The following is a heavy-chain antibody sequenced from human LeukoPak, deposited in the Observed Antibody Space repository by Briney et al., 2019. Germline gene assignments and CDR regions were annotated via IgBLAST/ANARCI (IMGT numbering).Heavy chain of an antibody. Sequence: PSETLSLTCAVYGGSFSGYYWSWIRQPPGTGLQWIGEINHSGSTNYNPSLKSRVTISIDTSKNQFSLKVSSVTAADTAVYYCAREGAVARHGDYFDYWGQGTLVTVSS. CDR3: AREGAVARHGDYFDY. CDR1: GGSFSGYY. CDR2: INHSGST. V-gene: IGHV4-34*01. D-gene: IGHD6-13*01. J-gene: IGHJ4*02.